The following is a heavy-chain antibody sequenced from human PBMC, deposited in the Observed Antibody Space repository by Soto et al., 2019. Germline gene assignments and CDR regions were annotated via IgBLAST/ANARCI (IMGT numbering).Heavy chain of an antibody. Sequence: PSETLSLTCTVSGGSISSGDYYWSWIRQPPGKGLEWIGYIYYSGSTYYNPSLKSRVTISVDTSKNQFSLKLSSVTAADTAVYYCARYATYYYDSSGYPKGGYLGYWGQGTLVTVSS. V-gene: IGHV4-30-4*01. D-gene: IGHD3-22*01. CDR2: IYYSGST. CDR3: ARYATYYYDSSGYPKGGYLGY. J-gene: IGHJ4*02. CDR1: GGSISSGDYY.